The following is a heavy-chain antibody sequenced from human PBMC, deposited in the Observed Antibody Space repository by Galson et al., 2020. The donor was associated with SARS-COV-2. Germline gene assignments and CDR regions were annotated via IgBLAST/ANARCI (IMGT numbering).Heavy chain of an antibody. J-gene: IGHJ4*02. CDR2: IYYRGST. V-gene: IGHV4-59*01. CDR1: GGSINSYY. Sequence: SETLSLTCTVSGGSINSYYWSWIRQPPGKGLEWNGSIYYRGSTNYNPSLKSRATISVDTSKNQFSRKLSSVTAADTAVYYCARGFDYWGQGTLVTVSS. CDR3: ARGFDY.